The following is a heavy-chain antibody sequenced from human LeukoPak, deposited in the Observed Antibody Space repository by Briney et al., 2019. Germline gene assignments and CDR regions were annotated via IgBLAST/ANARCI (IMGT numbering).Heavy chain of an antibody. J-gene: IGHJ4*02. Sequence: GGSLRLSCAASGFTFSSYAMNWVRQAPGKGLEWVSGISASGASTNYADSVKGRFIISRDNSKNTLYLQMSSLRAEDTAVYYCAKDWVLLWFGEWEKSEVDSWGQGTLVTVSS. CDR3: AKDWVLLWFGEWEKSEVDS. CDR1: GFTFSSYA. CDR2: ISASGAST. D-gene: IGHD3-10*01. V-gene: IGHV3-23*01.